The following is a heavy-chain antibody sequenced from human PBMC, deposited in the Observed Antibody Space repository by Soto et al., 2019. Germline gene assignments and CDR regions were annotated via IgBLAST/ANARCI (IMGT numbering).Heavy chain of an antibody. CDR1: GYSFTSYW. Sequence: GESLKISCKGSGYSFTSYWISWVRQMPGKGLEWMGRIDPSDSYTNYSPSFQGHVTISADKSISTAYLQWGSLKASDTAMYYCARRGYDILTGYQQFDYWGQGTLVTVSS. J-gene: IGHJ4*02. CDR2: IDPSDSYT. CDR3: ARRGYDILTGYQQFDY. D-gene: IGHD3-9*01. V-gene: IGHV5-10-1*01.